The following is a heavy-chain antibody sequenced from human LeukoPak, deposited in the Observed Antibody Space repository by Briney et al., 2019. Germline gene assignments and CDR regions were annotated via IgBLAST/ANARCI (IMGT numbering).Heavy chain of an antibody. CDR2: INHSGST. J-gene: IGHJ4*02. CDR3: ASQVDTAMVIYY. D-gene: IGHD5-18*01. CDR1: GGSFSGYY. Sequence: TSETLSLTCAVYGGSFSGYYWSWVGQPPGKGVEWGGEINHSGSTNYKPSLKRGVTISVDTSNNQFSLKLSSVTAADTAVYYCASQVDTAMVIYYWGQGTLVTVSS. V-gene: IGHV4-34*01.